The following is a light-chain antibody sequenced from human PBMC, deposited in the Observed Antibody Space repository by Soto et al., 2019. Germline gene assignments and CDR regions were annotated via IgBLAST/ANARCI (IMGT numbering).Light chain of an antibody. V-gene: IGKV3-15*01. CDR2: GAS. Sequence: EIVMTQSPATLSVSPGERATLSCRASQSVSSNLAWYQQKPGQAPRLLIYGASTRATGIPARFSGSGSGTELTLTLSSLQSEDFAVYCCQQYNNWPRAFGQGTKVEIK. CDR3: QQYNNWPRA. J-gene: IGKJ1*01. CDR1: QSVSSN.